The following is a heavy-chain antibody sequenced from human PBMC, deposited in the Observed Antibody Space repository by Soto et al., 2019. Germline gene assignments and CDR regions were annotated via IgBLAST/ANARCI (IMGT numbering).Heavy chain of an antibody. J-gene: IGHJ6*02. CDR3: AIFLFYYDITGRGGMHV. D-gene: IGHD3-22*01. V-gene: IGHV3-30*03. CDR1: GFTFSNYG. CDR2: ISFDGSNK. Sequence: QVQLVESGGGVVQPGRSLRLSCAASGFTFSNYGMHWVRQAPGKGLEWVAVISFDGSNKYYADSVKGRFTIYRDNPNNTMSQQMNSLRAENTAVYYCAIFLFYYDITGRGGMHVWGQGTTVTVSS.